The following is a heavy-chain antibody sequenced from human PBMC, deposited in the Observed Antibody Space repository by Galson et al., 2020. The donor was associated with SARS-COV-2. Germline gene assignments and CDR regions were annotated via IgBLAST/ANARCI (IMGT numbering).Heavy chain of an antibody. Sequence: QAGGSLRLSCAASGFSFSTSWMHWVRQAPGKGLVWVSLISSDGSTTSFADSVKGRFTISRDNAKNTVSLQMNSLRAEDTAMYYCARRQGDANNGFQFDYWGQGALVTVSS. CDR2: ISSDGSTT. CDR1: GFSFSTSW. D-gene: IGHD2-8*01. V-gene: IGHV3-74*01. J-gene: IGHJ4*02. CDR3: ARRQGDANNGFQFDY.